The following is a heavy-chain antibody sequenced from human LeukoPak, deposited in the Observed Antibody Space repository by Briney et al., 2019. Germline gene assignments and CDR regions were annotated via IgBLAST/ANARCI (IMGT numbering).Heavy chain of an antibody. CDR1: GFTFSSYG. D-gene: IGHD6-19*01. V-gene: IGHV3-30*18. J-gene: IGHJ4*02. Sequence: GRSLRLSCAASGFTFSSYGMHWVRQAPGKGREWVAVISYDGSNKYYADSVKGRFTISRDNSKSTLYLQMNSRRAEDTAVYYCAKNGLGQWLVPFDYWGEGTLVTVSS. CDR3: AKNGLGQWLVPFDY. CDR2: ISYDGSNK.